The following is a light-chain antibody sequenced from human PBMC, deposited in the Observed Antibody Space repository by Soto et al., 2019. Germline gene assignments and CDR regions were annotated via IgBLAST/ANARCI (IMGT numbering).Light chain of an antibody. CDR3: QQSYSTPRRT. J-gene: IGKJ2*01. CDR1: QNIINY. V-gene: IGKV1-39*01. CDR2: AAS. Sequence: DIQMTQSPSSLSASVGDRVTITCRASQNIINYLNWYQQKPGKPPKLLIYAASSLQSGVPSRFSGSGSWTDFTLSISSLQPEDFATYYCQQSYSTPRRTFGQGTKLEIK.